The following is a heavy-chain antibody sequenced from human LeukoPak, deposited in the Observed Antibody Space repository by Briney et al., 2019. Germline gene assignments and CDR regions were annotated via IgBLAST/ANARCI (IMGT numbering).Heavy chain of an antibody. CDR1: GFTFDDYA. Sequence: GGSLRLSCAASGFTFDDYAMHWVRQAPGKGLEWVSGISWSSGSIGYADSVKGRFTISRDNAKNSLYLQMNSLRAEDTALYYCAKGGAAGKFPADYWGQGTLVTVSS. CDR3: AKGGAAGKFPADY. D-gene: IGHD6-13*01. J-gene: IGHJ4*02. V-gene: IGHV3-9*01. CDR2: ISWSSGSI.